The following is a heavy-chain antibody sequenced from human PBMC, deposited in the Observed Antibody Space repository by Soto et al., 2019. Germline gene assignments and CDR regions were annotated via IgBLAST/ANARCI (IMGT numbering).Heavy chain of an antibody. Sequence: GASVKVSCKASGYTFTSYGISWVRQAPGQGLEWMGWISAYNGNTNYAQKLQGRVTMTTDTSTSTAYMELRSLRSDDTAVYYCARGRDGSGSYYKTSFYYYMDVWGKGTTVTVSS. CDR1: GYTFTSYG. CDR3: ARGRDGSGSYYKTSFYYYMDV. CDR2: ISAYNGNT. V-gene: IGHV1-18*01. D-gene: IGHD3-10*01. J-gene: IGHJ6*03.